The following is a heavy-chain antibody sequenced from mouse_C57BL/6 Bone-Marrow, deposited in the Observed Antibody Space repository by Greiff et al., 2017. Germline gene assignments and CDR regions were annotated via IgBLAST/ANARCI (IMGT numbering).Heavy chain of an antibody. D-gene: IGHD2-2*01. CDR1: GFNIKDDY. CDR3: TTSYGCDVGEYYFDY. V-gene: IGHV14-4*01. J-gene: IGHJ2*01. CDR2: IDPENGDT. Sequence: EVQLQQSGAELVRPGASVKLSCTASGFNIKDDYMHWVKQRPEQGLEWIGWIDPENGDTEYASKFQGKATITADTSSNTAYLQLSSLTSEDTAVYYCTTSYGCDVGEYYFDYWGQGTTLTVSS.